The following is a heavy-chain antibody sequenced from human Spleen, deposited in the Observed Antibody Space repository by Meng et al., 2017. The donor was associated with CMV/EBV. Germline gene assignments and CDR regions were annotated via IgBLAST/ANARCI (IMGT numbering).Heavy chain of an antibody. Sequence: TFSSYAMSWVRQAPGRGLERVSAMSGNGGSTYYADSVQGRFTISRDNSKNTLYLQMNSLRAEDTAVYYCAKSSRGGDSTVYYNWFDSWGQGTLVTVSS. D-gene: IGHD4-17*01. CDR1: TFSSYA. CDR3: AKSSRGGDSTVYYNWFDS. CDR2: MSGNGGST. V-gene: IGHV3-23*01. J-gene: IGHJ5*01.